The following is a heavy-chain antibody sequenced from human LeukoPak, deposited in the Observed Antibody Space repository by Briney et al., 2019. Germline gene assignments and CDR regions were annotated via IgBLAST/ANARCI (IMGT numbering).Heavy chain of an antibody. CDR1: GGTFSSYA. V-gene: IGHV1-2*02. CDR2: INPHNGGT. CDR3: ARDLRTEMATIWYGFDF. Sequence: ASEKVSCKASGGTFSSYAISWVRQAPGPGLEWMGGINPHNGGTSYAQKFQERVTMTRDKSINTAYMELTRLRTDDTAVYYCARDLRTEMATIWYGFDFWGQGTMVTVSS. D-gene: IGHD5-24*01. J-gene: IGHJ3*01.